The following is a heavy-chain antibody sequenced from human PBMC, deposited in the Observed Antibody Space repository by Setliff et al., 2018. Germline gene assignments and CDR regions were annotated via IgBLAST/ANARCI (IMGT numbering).Heavy chain of an antibody. CDR2: LSTRGST. Sequence: LSLPFPFSGCSLPSANYYWSWIRQPAGKFLACLVPLSTRGSTNYNPSLRSRVSISVDTSKNHFSLRLSSVAATDTAVYYCLRIRLVPHGHSWGQGTLVTVSS. CDR1: GCSLPSANYY. V-gene: IGHV4-61*02. CDR3: LRIRLVPHGHS. J-gene: IGHJ4*02. D-gene: IGHD2-15*01.